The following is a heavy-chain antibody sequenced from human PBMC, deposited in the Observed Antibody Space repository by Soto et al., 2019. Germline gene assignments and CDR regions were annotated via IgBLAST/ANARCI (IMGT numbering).Heavy chain of an antibody. J-gene: IGHJ4*01. CDR2: IRQDGSDK. CDR1: GFTFSSYW. D-gene: IGHD6-19*01. CDR3: ASPQQWLGQRGDFDY. Sequence: EVQLVESGGGLVQPGGSLRLSCAASGFTFSSYWMSWVRQAPGKGLEWVANIRQDGSDKYYVDSVKGRFTISRDNSKNSLYLQMNSLRAEDTAIYYCASPQQWLGQRGDFDYCGHGTLVTVSS. V-gene: IGHV3-7*05.